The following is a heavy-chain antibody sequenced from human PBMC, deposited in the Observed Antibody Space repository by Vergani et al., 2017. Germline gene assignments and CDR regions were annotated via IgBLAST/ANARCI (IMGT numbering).Heavy chain of an antibody. CDR2: VYTSGMT. CDR3: ARELSYYYGSGSDDYNPYYYEGMEV. D-gene: IGHD3-10*01. Sequence: QVQLEESGPRLVRPSQTLSLTCTVSGGSINTGAYYWSWLRQPAGKGLEWIGRVYTSGMTNYNPSLKSRVTILVDRSKSQLSLKLTSVTAGDTAVYFCARELSYYYGSGSDDYNPYYYEGMEVWGPGTTVTVSS. J-gene: IGHJ6*02. V-gene: IGHV4-61*02. CDR1: GGSINTGAYY.